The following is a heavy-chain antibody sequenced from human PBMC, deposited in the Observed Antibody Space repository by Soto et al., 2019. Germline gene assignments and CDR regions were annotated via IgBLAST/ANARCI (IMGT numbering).Heavy chain of an antibody. D-gene: IGHD3-10*01. CDR1: GGSISSSSYY. J-gene: IGHJ4*02. CDR2: IYYSGST. CDR3: ASITMVRGVIMTAIDY. V-gene: IGHV4-39*01. Sequence: QLQLQESGPGLAKPSETLSLTCTVSGGSISSSSYYWGWIRQPPGKGLEWIGSIYYSGSTYYNPSLKSRVTISVDTSKNQFSLKLSSVTAADTAVYYCASITMVRGVIMTAIDYWGQGTLVTVSS.